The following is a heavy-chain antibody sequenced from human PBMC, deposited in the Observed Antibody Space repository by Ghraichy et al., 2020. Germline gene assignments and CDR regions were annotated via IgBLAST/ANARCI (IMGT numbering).Heavy chain of an antibody. V-gene: IGHV3-7*01. J-gene: IGHJ4*02. CDR2: IKQDGSEK. D-gene: IGHD2-2*01. CDR3: ARAKDIVVVPAANKFDY. Sequence: GESLNISCAASGFTFSSYWMSWVRQAPGKGLEWVANIKQDGSEKYYVDSVKGRFTISRDNAKNSLYLQMNRLRAEDTAVYYCARAKDIVVVPAANKFDYWGQGTLVTVSS. CDR1: GFTFSSYW.